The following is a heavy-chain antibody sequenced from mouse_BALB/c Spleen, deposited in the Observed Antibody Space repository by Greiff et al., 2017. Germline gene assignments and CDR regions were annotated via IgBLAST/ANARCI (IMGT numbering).Heavy chain of an antibody. CDR2: INPSNGRT. V-gene: IGHV1S81*02. D-gene: IGHD2-10*02. J-gene: IGHJ4*01. CDR1: GYTFTSYW. CDR3: SSGMGRVYYCAMDY. Sequence: QVQLQQPGAELVKPGASVKLSCKASGYTFTSYWMHWVKQRPGQGLEWIGEINPSNGRTNYNEKFKSKATLTVDKSSSTAYMQLSSLTSEDSAVDGCSSGMGRVYYCAMDYWGQGTSVTVSA.